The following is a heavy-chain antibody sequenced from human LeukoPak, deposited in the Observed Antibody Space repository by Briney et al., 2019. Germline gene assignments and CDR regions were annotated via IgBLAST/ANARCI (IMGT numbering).Heavy chain of an antibody. V-gene: IGHV3-23*01. Sequence: GGSLRLSCAASGFTFSNYVMGWGRQAPGKGLEWVSAVTYTGSSTYYADSVRGRFTISRDNSKNTLYLQVSSLRAEDTAVYYCAKVRVGSAQYYFDYWGQGTLVTVSS. CDR3: AKVRVGSAQYYFDY. D-gene: IGHD1-26*01. J-gene: IGHJ4*02. CDR1: GFTFSNYV. CDR2: VTYTGSST.